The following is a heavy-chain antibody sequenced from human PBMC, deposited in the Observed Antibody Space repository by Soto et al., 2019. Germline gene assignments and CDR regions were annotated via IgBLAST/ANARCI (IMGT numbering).Heavy chain of an antibody. CDR2: IYYSGST. D-gene: IGHD2-21*02. V-gene: IGHV4-59*01. CDR1: GGSISSYY. J-gene: IGHJ4*02. Sequence: QVQLQESGPGLVKPSETLSLTYTVSGGSISSYYWSWIRQPPGKGLEWIGYIYYSGSTNYNPSLKSRVTISVDTSKNQFSLKLSSVTAADTAVYYCARRCGGDCYPSFDYWGQGTLVTVSS. CDR3: ARRCGGDCYPSFDY.